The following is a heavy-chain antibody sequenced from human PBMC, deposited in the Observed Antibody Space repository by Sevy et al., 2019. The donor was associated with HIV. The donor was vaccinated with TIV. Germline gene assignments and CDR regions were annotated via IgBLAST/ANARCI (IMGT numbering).Heavy chain of an antibody. J-gene: IGHJ3*02. CDR2: IYHTGNT. CDR3: ARDGGTMTTPGSFDI. Sequence: SETLSLTCAVSGVSISSGAYSWNWIRQPPGKGLEWIGYIYHTGNTYYNPSLKSRITISLDRSKTQFSLRLSSVTAADTAVYFCARDGGTMTTPGSFDIWGQVTMVTVSS. V-gene: IGHV4-30-2*01. D-gene: IGHD4-17*01. CDR1: GVSISSGAYS.